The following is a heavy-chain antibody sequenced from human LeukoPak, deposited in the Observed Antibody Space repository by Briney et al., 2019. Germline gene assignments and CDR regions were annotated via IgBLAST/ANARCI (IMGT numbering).Heavy chain of an antibody. CDR3: AKEGWDKSYWYGRIDY. V-gene: IGHV3-30*18. J-gene: IGHJ4*02. D-gene: IGHD2-8*02. CDR1: GFTFSTYG. CDR2: ISNDGNKK. Sequence: GRYLRLYCAATGFTFSTYGMHWVRQAPGKGLEWVAAISNDGNKKYYADSVKGRFTISRDNPKNTLFLQMNSLRAEDTAVYYCAKEGWDKSYWYGRIDYWGQGTLVTVSS.